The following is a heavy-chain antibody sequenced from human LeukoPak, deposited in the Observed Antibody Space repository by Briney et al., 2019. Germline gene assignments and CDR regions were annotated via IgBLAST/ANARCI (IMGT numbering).Heavy chain of an antibody. CDR3: ARFARGSWFDP. CDR2: INHSGST. D-gene: IGHD1-26*01. CDR1: GGSFSGYY. J-gene: IGHJ5*02. Sequence: SETLSLTCAVYGGSFSGYYWSWIRQPPGKGLEWIGEINHSGSTNYNPSLKSRVTISVDTSKNQFSLKLSSVTAADTAVYYCARFARGSWFDPWGQGTLVTVSS. V-gene: IGHV4-34*01.